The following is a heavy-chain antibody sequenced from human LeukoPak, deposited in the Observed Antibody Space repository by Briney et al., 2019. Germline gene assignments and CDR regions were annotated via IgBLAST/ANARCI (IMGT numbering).Heavy chain of an antibody. CDR1: GFTFSSYT. J-gene: IGHJ4*02. V-gene: IGHV3-21*01. Sequence: PGGSLRLSCAASGFTFSSYTMSWVRQAPGKGLEWVSSISGSSRYIYYADSVKGRFTISRDNAKDSLYLQMNSLRAEDTAVYYCARLDYGGNSVLDYWGQGTLVTVSS. CDR2: ISGSSRYI. CDR3: ARLDYGGNSVLDY. D-gene: IGHD4-23*01.